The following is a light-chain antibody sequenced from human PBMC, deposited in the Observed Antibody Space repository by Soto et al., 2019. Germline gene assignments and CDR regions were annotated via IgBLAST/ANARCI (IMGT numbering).Light chain of an antibody. CDR2: GAS. CDR1: QSVSSH. CDR3: QQYGSSSWT. Sequence: EIVMTQSPAALSVSPGERATLSCRAIQSVSSHLAWYQQKPGQAPRLLMYGASRRATDIPDRFSGSGSGTDFTLTISRLEPEDFAVYYCQQYGSSSWTFGQGTKVDI. J-gene: IGKJ1*01. V-gene: IGKV3-20*01.